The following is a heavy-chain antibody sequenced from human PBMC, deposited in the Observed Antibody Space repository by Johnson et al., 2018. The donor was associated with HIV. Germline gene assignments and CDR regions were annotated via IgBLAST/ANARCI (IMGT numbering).Heavy chain of an antibody. V-gene: IGHV3-30*04. CDR1: VFTFSSYA. J-gene: IGHJ3*02. CDR3: AKDCGRWLQSDAFDI. D-gene: IGHD5-24*01. CDR2: ISYSSSHT. Sequence: VQLVESGGGVVQPRRSLRLSCAASVFTFSSYAMHWVRQAPGKGLEWVAVISYSSSHTYSVHSVTGRFTITRDNSKNTLYLQMNSLRAEDTAVYYCAKDCGRWLQSDAFDIWGQGTMVTVSS.